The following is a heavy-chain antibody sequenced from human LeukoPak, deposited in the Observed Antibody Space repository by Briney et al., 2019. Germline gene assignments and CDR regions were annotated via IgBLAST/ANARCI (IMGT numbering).Heavy chain of an antibody. V-gene: IGHV3-48*04. D-gene: IGHD7-27*01. Sequence: GGSLRLSCAASGFTFSSYSMNWVRQAPGKGLEWVSYISSSSSTIYYADSVKGRFTISRDNAKNSLYLQMNSLRTEDTALYYCAKDSLGNAFDIWGQGTMVTVSS. CDR3: AKDSLGNAFDI. CDR1: GFTFSSYS. J-gene: IGHJ3*02. CDR2: ISSSSSTI.